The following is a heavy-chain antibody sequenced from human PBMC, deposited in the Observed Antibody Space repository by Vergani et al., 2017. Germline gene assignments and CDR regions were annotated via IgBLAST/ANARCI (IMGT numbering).Heavy chain of an antibody. V-gene: IGHV3-23*01. J-gene: IGHJ4*02. D-gene: IGHD3-3*01. CDR1: GFTFSSYA. Sequence: EVQLLESGGGLVQPGGSLRLSCAASGFTFSSYAMSWVRQAPGKGLGWVSAISGSGGSTYYADSVKGRFTISRDNSKNTLYLQMNSLRAEDTAVYYCAKKMERTYYDFWSGLLWIDYWGQGTLVTVSS. CDR2: ISGSGGST. CDR3: AKKMERTYYDFWSGLLWIDY.